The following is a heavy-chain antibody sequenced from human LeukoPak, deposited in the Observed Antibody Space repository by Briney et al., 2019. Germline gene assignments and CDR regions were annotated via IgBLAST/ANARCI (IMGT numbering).Heavy chain of an antibody. Sequence: SETLSLTCAVYGCSFSGHYWSWIRQPPGRGLEWIAGISYGGNTYYNPSLKNRVIIFLDASKNQFSLRLISVTVADSAVFYCAVPPPRRSSGWYPFDNWGQGTLVTVSS. V-gene: IGHV4-34*01. D-gene: IGHD6-19*01. J-gene: IGHJ4*02. CDR2: ISYGGNT. CDR1: GCSFSGHY. CDR3: AVPPPRRSSGWYPFDN.